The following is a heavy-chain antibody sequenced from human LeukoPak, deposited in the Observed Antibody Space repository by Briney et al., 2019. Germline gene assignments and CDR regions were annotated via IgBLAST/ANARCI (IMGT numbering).Heavy chain of an antibody. CDR2: VSGSGAST. J-gene: IGHJ4*02. V-gene: IGHV3-23*01. D-gene: IGHD3-10*01. CDR1: GFTFSSYA. CDR3: AKIRRADDDY. Sequence: GGSLRLSCAASGFTFSSYAMTWVRQAPGKGLEWVSEVSGSGASTYYADSVKGRFTISRDNSKNTLYLQMNSLRADDTAVFYCAKIRRADDDYWGQGTLVTVSS.